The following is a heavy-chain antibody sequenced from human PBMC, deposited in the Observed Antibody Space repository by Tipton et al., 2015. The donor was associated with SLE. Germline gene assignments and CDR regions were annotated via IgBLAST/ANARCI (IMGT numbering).Heavy chain of an antibody. J-gene: IGHJ3*02. V-gene: IGHV3-21*04. Sequence: SLRLSCAASGFTFSSYSMNWVRQAPGKGLEWVSSISSSSSYIYYADSVKGRFTISRDNAKNSLYLQMNSLRAEDTAVYYCARDQINGVWGGHAFDIWGQGTMVTVSS. D-gene: IGHD2-8*01. CDR3: ARDQINGVWGGHAFDI. CDR2: ISSSSSYI. CDR1: GFTFSSYS.